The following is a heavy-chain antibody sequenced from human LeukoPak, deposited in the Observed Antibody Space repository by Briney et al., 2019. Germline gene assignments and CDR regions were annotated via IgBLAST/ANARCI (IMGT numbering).Heavy chain of an antibody. Sequence: GGSLRLSCAASGFTFGAYAMSWVRQAPGKGLEWVGFIRSKPYGGTTEYAASVKGRFIISRDDSKSIAYLQMNSLKTEDTAVYYCTTGIKTADHWGQGTLVTVSS. CDR1: GFTFGAYA. D-gene: IGHD2-15*01. CDR3: TTGIKTADH. J-gene: IGHJ4*02. CDR2: IRSKPYGGTT. V-gene: IGHV3-49*04.